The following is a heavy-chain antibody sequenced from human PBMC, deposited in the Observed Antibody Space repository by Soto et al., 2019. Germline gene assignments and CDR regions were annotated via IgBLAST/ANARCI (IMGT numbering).Heavy chain of an antibody. Sequence: ILSCVASGFTVSSKYMTWVRQAPGKGLEWVSIIWSAGLTYYADSVKGRFTISRDNSKNTVYLQMNNLRAEDSAVYYCARELPPDLWGQGTLVTVSS. CDR3: ARELPPDL. D-gene: IGHD2-15*01. J-gene: IGHJ5*02. CDR2: IWSAGLT. V-gene: IGHV3-53*01. CDR1: GFTVSSKY.